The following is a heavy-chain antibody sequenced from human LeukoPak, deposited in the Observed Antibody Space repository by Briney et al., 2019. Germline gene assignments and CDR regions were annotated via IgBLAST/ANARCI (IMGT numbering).Heavy chain of an antibody. CDR1: GFTVSSNY. CDR3: ARGGGSGSYYRRGWFDP. D-gene: IGHD3-10*01. V-gene: IGHV3-53*01. Sequence: GGSLRLSCAASGFTVSSNYMSWVRQAPGKGLEWVSVIYSGGSTYYADSVKGRFTISRDNSKNTLYLQMNSLRAEDTAVNYCARGGGSGSYYRRGWFDPWGQGTLVTVSS. CDR2: IYSGGST. J-gene: IGHJ5*02.